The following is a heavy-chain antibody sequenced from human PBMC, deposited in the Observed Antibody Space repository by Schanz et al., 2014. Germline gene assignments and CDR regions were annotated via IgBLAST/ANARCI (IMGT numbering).Heavy chain of an antibody. J-gene: IGHJ6*02. CDR1: GFSFSGFA. Sequence: QVQLEESGGGVVQPGGSLRLSCVASGFSFSGFAVHWVRQAPGKGLEWVSIVSHDGFTKHYADSVRGRFTLSRDNSKNTVYLQMNSLRAEDTAVYYCARPLGPNYYYYGLDVWGQGTTVTVSS. V-gene: IGHV3-30*04. CDR2: VSHDGFTK. CDR3: ARPLGPNYYYYGLDV.